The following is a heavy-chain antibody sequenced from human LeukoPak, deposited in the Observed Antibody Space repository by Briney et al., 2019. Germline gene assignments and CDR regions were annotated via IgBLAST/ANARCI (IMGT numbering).Heavy chain of an antibody. CDR1: GYTFTSYA. CDR3: ARELLSGCSSTSCYTDYYYYGMDV. CDR2: INTNTGNP. Sequence: ASVKVSCKASGYTFTSYAMNWVRQAPGQGLEWMGWINTNTGNPTYAQGFTGRFVFSLDTSVSTVYLQISSLKAEDTAVYYCARELLSGCSSTSCYTDYYYYGMDVWGQGTTVTVSS. D-gene: IGHD2-2*02. V-gene: IGHV7-4-1*02. J-gene: IGHJ6*02.